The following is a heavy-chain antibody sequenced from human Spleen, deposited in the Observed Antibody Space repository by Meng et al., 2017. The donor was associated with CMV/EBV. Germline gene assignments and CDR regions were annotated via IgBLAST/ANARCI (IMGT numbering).Heavy chain of an antibody. V-gene: IGHV3-48*04. CDR3: AREGCTSTTCYPLSDIYL. J-gene: IGHJ4*02. CDR1: GFVFSTYS. CDR2: ISSSSDTI. Sequence: GESLKISCAASGFVFSTYSMNWVRQAPGKGLEWISFISSSSDTIYYADSVKGRFTTSRDNAKNSLYLQMNSLRVDDTAVYYCAREGCTSTTCYPLSDIYLWGQGTLVTVSS. D-gene: IGHD2-2*01.